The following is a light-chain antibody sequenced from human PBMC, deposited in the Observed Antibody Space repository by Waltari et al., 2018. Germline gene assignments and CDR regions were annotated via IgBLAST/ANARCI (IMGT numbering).Light chain of an antibody. Sequence: EIVMTQSPATLSVSPGERATLSCRASPSVSYNLAWYQQKPGQAPRLLIYGASTRATGIPARFSGSGSGTEFTLTISSVQPEDVATYYCQQYLLFWTFGQGTRVEIK. CDR3: QQYLLFWT. CDR2: GAS. V-gene: IGKV3-15*01. CDR1: PSVSYN. J-gene: IGKJ1*01.